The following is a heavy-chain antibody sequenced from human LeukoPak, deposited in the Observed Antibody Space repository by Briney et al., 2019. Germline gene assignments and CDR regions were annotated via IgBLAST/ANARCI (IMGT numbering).Heavy chain of an antibody. D-gene: IGHD5-18*01. CDR3: ARVSGGYSYGGGNYFDY. Sequence: GGSLRLSCAASGFTFSSYAMSWVRQAPGKGLEWVSAISGSGGSTYYADSVKGRFTISRDNSKNTLYLQMNSLRAVDTAVYYCARVSGGYSYGGGNYFDYWGQGTLVTVSS. CDR1: GFTFSSYA. V-gene: IGHV3-23*01. J-gene: IGHJ4*02. CDR2: ISGSGGST.